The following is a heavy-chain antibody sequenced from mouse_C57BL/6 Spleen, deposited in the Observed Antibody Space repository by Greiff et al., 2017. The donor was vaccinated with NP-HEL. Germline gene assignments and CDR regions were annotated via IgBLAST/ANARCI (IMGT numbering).Heavy chain of an antibody. D-gene: IGHD2-4*01. CDR2: IYPGSGNT. CDR3: ARVGDYDDDC. CDR1: GYTFTDYY. J-gene: IGHJ2*01. V-gene: IGHV1-76*01. Sequence: QVQLQQSGAELVRPGASVKLSCKASGYTFTDYYINWVKQRPGQGLEWIARIYPGSGNTYYNEKFKGKATLTAEKSSSTAYMQLRSLTSEDSAVYFCARVGDYDDDCWGHSATLTVSS.